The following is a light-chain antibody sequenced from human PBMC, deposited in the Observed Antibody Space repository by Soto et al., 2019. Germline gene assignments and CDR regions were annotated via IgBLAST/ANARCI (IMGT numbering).Light chain of an antibody. J-gene: IGKJ1*01. CDR2: GAS. CDR3: QHYGSSPAWT. CDR1: QSITSSY. V-gene: IGKV3-20*01. Sequence: EIVLTQSPGTLSLSPGERATLSCRASQSITSSYLAWYQHKPGQAPRLLIYGASSRATGIPDRFSGSGSGTDFTLTISRLEPEDFAVYYCQHYGSSPAWTFGQGTKVEIK.